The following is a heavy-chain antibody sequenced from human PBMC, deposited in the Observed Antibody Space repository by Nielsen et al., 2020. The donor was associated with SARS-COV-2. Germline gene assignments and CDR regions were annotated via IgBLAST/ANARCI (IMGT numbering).Heavy chain of an antibody. CDR1: GYTFTSYY. V-gene: IGHV1-46*01. J-gene: IGHJ4*02. CDR3: ARDPRGGPVDY. CDR2: INPSGGST. D-gene: IGHD3-10*01. Sequence: ASVKVSCKASGYTFTSYYMHWVRQAPGQGLEWMGIINPSGGSTSYAQKFQGRVTMTRDTSTSTAYMELSSLRSEDTAVYYCARDPRGGPVDYWGQGTLVTVSS.